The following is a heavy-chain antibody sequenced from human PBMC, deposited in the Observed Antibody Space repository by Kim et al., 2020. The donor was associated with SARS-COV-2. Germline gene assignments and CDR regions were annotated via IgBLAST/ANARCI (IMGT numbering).Heavy chain of an antibody. V-gene: IGHV4-59*01. CDR3: ARAGAAAGVSPYFDY. D-gene: IGHD6-13*01. CDR2: IYYSGST. J-gene: IGHJ4*02. Sequence: SETLSLTCTVSGGSISSYYWSWIRQPPGKGLEWIGYIYYSGSTNYNPSLKSRVTISVDTSKNQFSLKLSSVTAADTAVYYCARAGAAAGVSPYFDYWGQG. CDR1: GGSISSYY.